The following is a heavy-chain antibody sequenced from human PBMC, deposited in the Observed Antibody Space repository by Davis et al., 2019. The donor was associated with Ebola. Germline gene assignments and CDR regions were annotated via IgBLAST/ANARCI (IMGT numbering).Heavy chain of an antibody. CDR2: INHSGNT. Sequence: PSETLSLTCAVYGGSFSGYYWTWIRQPPGKGLEWIGEINHSGNTNYNPSLKSRVTISVDTSKNQFSLKLSSVTAADTAVYYCARDTRYSGYVLVGYYYYYGMDVWGQGTTVTVSS. V-gene: IGHV4-34*01. CDR1: GGSFSGYY. CDR3: ARDTRYSGYVLVGYYYYYGMDV. D-gene: IGHD5-12*01. J-gene: IGHJ6*02.